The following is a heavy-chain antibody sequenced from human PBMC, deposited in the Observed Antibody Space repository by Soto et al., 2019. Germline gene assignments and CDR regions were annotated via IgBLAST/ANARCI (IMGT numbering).Heavy chain of an antibody. CDR1: GYSFTSYW. CDR3: AMWVELVRPYYYHGMDV. D-gene: IGHD6-6*01. V-gene: IGHV5-51*01. J-gene: IGHJ6*02. CDR2: IYPGDSDT. Sequence: PGESLKISCKGSGYSFTSYWIGWVRQMPGKGLEWMGIIYPGDSDTRYSPSFQGQVTISADKSISTAYLQWSSLKASDTAMYYCAMWVELVRPYYYHGMDVWGQGTTVTVSS.